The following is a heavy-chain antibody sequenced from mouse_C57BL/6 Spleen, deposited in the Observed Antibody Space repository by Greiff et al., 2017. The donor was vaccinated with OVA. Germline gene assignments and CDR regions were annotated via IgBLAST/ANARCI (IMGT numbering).Heavy chain of an antibody. CDR2: INPNNGGT. CDR1: GYTFTDYK. J-gene: IGHJ2*01. D-gene: IGHD1-1*01. V-gene: IGHV1-18*01. Sequence: VQLQESGPELVKPGASVKIPCKASGYTFTDYKMDWVKQSHGKSLEWIGDINPNNGGTIYNQKFKGKATLTVDKSSSTAYMELRSLTSEDTAVYYCARRGTTVVGFDYWGQGTTLTVSS. CDR3: ARRGTTVVGFDY.